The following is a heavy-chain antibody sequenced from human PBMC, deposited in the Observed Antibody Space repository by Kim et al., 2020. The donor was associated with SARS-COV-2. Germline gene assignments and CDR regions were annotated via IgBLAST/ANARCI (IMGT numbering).Heavy chain of an antibody. CDR2: INAATGNA. D-gene: IGHD1-1*01. J-gene: IGHJ6*02. CDR3: ARDLFASMSRETTYGLDV. CDR1: GYTFTSNS. Sequence: ASVKVSCKASGYTFTSNSIHWVRQAPGQRLEWMGWINAATGNARYLQKFQGRVTITRDTSASTDHTELISLRAEETAIYYCARDLFASMSRETTYGLDVWRQGTAVTVSS. V-gene: IGHV1-3*01.